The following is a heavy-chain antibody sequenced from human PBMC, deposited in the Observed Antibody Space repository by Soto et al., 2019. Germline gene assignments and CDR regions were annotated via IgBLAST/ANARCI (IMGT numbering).Heavy chain of an antibody. CDR1: GGSVSSGSYY. Sequence: KLSETLSLTCTVSGGSVSSGSYYWTCIREPPGKGLEWLGYIYYSGTTNYNPPLKSRITISVDTSGNQFSLKLSSVTAADTAVYFGATTASTTHHRKDQVLDVCGQRMTVTV. CDR2: IYYSGTT. D-gene: IGHD1-1*01. V-gene: IGHV4-61*01. CDR3: ATTASTTHHRKDQVLDV. J-gene: IGHJ6*02.